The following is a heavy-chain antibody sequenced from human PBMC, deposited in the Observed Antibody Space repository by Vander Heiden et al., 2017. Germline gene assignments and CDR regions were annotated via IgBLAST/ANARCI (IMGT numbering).Heavy chain of an antibody. J-gene: IGHJ4*02. Sequence: QVQLVESGGGVVQPGRSLRPSCAASGFTFSSYAMHWVRQAPGKGLEWVAVISYDGSNKYYADSVKGRFTISRDNSKNTLYLQMNSLRAEDTAVYYCARDRGYSGYDSDYWGQGTLVTVSS. CDR2: ISYDGSNK. D-gene: IGHD5-12*01. CDR3: ARDRGYSGYDSDY. CDR1: GFTFSSYA. V-gene: IGHV3-30-3*01.